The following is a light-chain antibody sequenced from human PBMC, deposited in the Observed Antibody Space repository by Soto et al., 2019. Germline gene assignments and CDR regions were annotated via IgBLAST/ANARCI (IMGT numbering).Light chain of an antibody. V-gene: IGLV7-43*01. CDR2: TTS. J-gene: IGLJ3*02. CDR3: LLYYGDAPV. CDR1: TGAVTSGYY. Sequence: QAVVTQAPSLTVSPGGTVTLTCASSTGAVTSGYYPNWFQQKPGQAPRALIYTTSNKRSWTPARFSGSLLGGKAALTLSGVQPEDEAEYYCLLYYGDAPVFGGGTKLTVL.